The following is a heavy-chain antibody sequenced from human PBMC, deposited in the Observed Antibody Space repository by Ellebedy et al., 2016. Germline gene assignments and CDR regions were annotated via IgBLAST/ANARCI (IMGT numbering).Heavy chain of an antibody. CDR2: TSKDGFTQ. D-gene: IGHD3-16*01. Sequence: GESLKISCAVSGFSLSGHDMHWVRQAPGKGLEWVAVTSKDGFTQFYADSVKGRFTISRDNSKNTLYLQMNSLRIEDTAVYFCARVSVMIGAFDIWGRGTMVTVSP. CDR3: ARVSVMIGAFDI. V-gene: IGHV3-30-3*01. J-gene: IGHJ3*02. CDR1: GFSLSGHD.